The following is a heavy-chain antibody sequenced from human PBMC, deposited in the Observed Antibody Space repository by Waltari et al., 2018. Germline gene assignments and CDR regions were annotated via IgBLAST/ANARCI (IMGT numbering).Heavy chain of an antibody. D-gene: IGHD2-15*01. J-gene: IGHJ4*02. CDR2: ISSSSTI. V-gene: IGHV3-48*04. Sequence: EVQLVESGGGLEQPGGSLSLPCAAPGFPFSSYGMNWVRQAPGKGLEWVSYISSSSTIYYADSVKGRFTISRDNAKNSLYLQMNSLRAEDTAVYYCAREADCSGGSCYSFDYWGQGTLVTVSS. CDR3: AREADCSGGSCYSFDY. CDR1: GFPFSSYG.